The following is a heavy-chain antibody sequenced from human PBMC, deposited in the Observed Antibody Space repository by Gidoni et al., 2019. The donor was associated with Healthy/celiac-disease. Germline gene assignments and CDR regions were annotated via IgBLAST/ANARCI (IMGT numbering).Heavy chain of an antibody. V-gene: IGHV1-69*04. D-gene: IGHD3-10*01. CDR1: GGTFSSYA. CDR2: IIPILGIA. J-gene: IGHJ4*02. CDR3: AREDTGSVDY. Sequence: QVQLVQSGAEVTKPGSSVNVSCKASGGTFSSYAISWVRQAPGQGLEWMGRIIPILGIANYAQKFQGRVTITADKSTSTAYMELSSLRSEDTAVYYCAREDTGSVDYWGQGTLVTVSS.